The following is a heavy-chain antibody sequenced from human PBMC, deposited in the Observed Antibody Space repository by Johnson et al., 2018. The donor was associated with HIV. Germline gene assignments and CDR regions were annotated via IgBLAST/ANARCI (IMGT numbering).Heavy chain of an antibody. J-gene: IGHJ3*02. CDR1: GFTFSNFG. V-gene: IGHV3-33*06. CDR2: IWYDGSNK. D-gene: IGHD3-3*01. Sequence: QVQLVESGGGVVQPGRSLRLSCAASGFTFSNFGMHWVRQAPGKGLEWVAVIWYDGSNKYYADSVKGQFTISRYNSKSTLYLQMNSLRAEDTAVYYCANDFWSGSGIWGQGTMVTVSS. CDR3: ANDFWSGSGI.